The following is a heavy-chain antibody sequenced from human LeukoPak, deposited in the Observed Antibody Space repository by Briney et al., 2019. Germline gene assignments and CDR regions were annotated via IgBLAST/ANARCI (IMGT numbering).Heavy chain of an antibody. D-gene: IGHD3-10*01. CDR2: IYHSGST. Sequence: SETLSLTCTVSGYSISSGYYWGWIRQPPGKGLEWIGSIYHSGSTYYNPSLKSRVTISVDTSKNQFSLKLSSVTAADTAVYYCARDGTKYYYGSGSYYKKGWVTNYYYYYGMDVWGQGTTVTVSS. J-gene: IGHJ6*02. CDR3: ARDGTKYYYGSGSYYKKGWVTNYYYYYGMDV. CDR1: GYSISSGYY. V-gene: IGHV4-38-2*02.